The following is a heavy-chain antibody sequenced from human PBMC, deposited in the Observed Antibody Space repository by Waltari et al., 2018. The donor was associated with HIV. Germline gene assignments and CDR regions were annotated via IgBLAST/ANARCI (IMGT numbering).Heavy chain of an antibody. CDR1: GYPFTSYD. CDR3: ARGLADYYYYGMDV. CDR2: INTNSGNT. J-gene: IGHJ6*02. Sequence: QVQLVQSGAEVKKPGASVKVSCKASGYPFTSYDLNWVRQATGQGLEWMGWINTNSGNTDYSQKFQGRVTMTRNTSRSTVYMELSGLRSEDTAVYYCARGLADYYYYGMDVWGQGTTVTVSS. V-gene: IGHV1-8*01.